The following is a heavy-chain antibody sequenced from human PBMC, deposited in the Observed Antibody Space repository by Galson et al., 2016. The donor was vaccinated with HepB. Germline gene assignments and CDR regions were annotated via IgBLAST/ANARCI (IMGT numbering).Heavy chain of an antibody. J-gene: IGHJ4*02. CDR3: ARAPYYYDSRTYYFDY. V-gene: IGHV4-30-2*06. Sequence: TLSLTCSVSGGSISSDGYSWSWIRLSPGKGLEWIGYIYHTGSTYSNPSLKLRATISVDTSKNQFSLNLGSVTAADTAVYFCARAPYYYDSRTYYFDYWGPGTLVTVSS. CDR1: GGSISSDGYS. CDR2: IYHTGST. D-gene: IGHD3-22*01.